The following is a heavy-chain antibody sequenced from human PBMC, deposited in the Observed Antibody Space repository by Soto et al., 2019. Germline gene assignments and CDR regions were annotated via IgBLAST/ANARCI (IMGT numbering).Heavy chain of an antibody. CDR1: GFSFNNYG. J-gene: IGHJ6*02. CDR3: ARDLWSVALDV. CDR2: IWYDGSNK. V-gene: IGHV3-33*01. Sequence: QVQLVESGGGVVQPGRSLRLSCAASGFSFNNYGMHWVRQAPGKGLEWVAVIWYDGSNKYYVDSVKGRFTVSRDISNNTLYLQMNSLRVEVTAVYYCARDLWSVALDVWGQGTTVTVSS. D-gene: IGHD2-15*01.